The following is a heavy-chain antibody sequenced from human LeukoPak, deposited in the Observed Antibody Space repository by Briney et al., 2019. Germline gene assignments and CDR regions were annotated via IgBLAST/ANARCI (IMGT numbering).Heavy chain of an antibody. CDR3: ARVGPYYYDSSGYYYPAPFDI. Sequence: PGGSLRLSCAASGFTFSSYWMSWVRQAPGKGLEWVANIKQDGSEKYYVDSVKGRFTISRDNAKNSLYLQMNSLRAEDTAVYYCARVGPYYYDSSGYYYPAPFDIWGQGTMVTVSS. J-gene: IGHJ3*02. CDR2: IKQDGSEK. CDR1: GFTFSSYW. D-gene: IGHD3-22*01. V-gene: IGHV3-7*04.